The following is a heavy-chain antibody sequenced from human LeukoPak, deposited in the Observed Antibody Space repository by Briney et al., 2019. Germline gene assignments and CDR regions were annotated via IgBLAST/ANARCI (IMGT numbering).Heavy chain of an antibody. Sequence: GGSLRLSCVAAGFSVSGQWMSWVRQAPGKGLEWVATIKGDGSQKFYVDSVKGRITISRDDADNSLQLQMNSLRDEDTAVYYCAKDVLEKWGQGTLVSVSS. CDR2: IKGDGSQK. V-gene: IGHV3-7*01. J-gene: IGHJ4*02. CDR1: GFSVSGQW. CDR3: AKDVLEK.